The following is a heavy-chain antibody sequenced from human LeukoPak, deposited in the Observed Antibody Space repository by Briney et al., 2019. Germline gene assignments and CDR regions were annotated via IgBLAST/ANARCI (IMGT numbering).Heavy chain of an antibody. Sequence: SETLSLTCAVYGGSFSGYYWSWIRQPPGKGLEWIGEINHSGSTNYNPSLKSRVTISVDTSKNQFSLKLSSVTAADTAVYYCARNTRLTYYYYYMDVWGKGTTVTVSS. D-gene: IGHD2-2*02. CDR2: INHSGST. V-gene: IGHV4-34*01. CDR1: GGSFSGYY. J-gene: IGHJ6*03. CDR3: ARNTRLTYYYYYMDV.